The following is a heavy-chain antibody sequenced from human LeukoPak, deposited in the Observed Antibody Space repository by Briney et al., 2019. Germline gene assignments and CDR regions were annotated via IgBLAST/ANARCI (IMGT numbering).Heavy chain of an antibody. V-gene: IGHV4-31*03. CDR1: GGPIGSGGYY. J-gene: IGHJ3*02. D-gene: IGHD3/OR15-3a*01. Sequence: SETLSLTCTVSGGPIGSGGYYWSWIRQLPGKGLEWIGNIFHSGSTYYNPSLKSRFTISVDTSKNQFSLKLSSVTAADTAVYYCARQLDYDAFDIWGQGTMVTVSS. CDR3: ARQLDYDAFDI. CDR2: IFHSGST.